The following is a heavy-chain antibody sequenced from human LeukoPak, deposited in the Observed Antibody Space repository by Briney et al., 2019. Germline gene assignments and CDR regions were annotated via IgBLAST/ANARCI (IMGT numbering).Heavy chain of an antibody. CDR2: IIPIFGTA. Sequence: SVKVSCKASGGTFSGYAISWVRQAPGQGLEWMGGIIPIFGTANYAQKFQGRVTITTDESTSTAYMELSSLRSEDTAVYYCAGRGYDRQGNWFDPWGQGTLVTVSS. D-gene: IGHD5-12*01. CDR3: AGRGYDRQGNWFDP. CDR1: GGTFSGYA. J-gene: IGHJ5*02. V-gene: IGHV1-69*05.